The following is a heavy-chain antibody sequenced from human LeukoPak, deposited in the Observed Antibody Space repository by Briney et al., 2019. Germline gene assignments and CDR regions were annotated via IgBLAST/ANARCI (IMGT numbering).Heavy chain of an antibody. CDR3: ARDRGDAFDI. V-gene: IGHV1-18*01. Sequence: GASVKVSCKASGYTFTSYGISWVRQAPGPGLERMGCISAYNSNTNYAKKLQGRVTMTTDTSTSTDYMQLRSLRSDDTAVYYCARDRGDAFDIWGQGTMVTVSS. J-gene: IGHJ3*02. CDR1: GYTFTSYG. CDR2: ISAYNSNT.